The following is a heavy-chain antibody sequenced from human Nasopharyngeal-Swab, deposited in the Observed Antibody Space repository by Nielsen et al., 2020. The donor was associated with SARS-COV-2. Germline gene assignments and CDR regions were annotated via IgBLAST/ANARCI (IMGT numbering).Heavy chain of an antibody. Sequence: LRLSCTVSGGSISSGGYYWSWIRQHPGKGLEWIGYIYYSGSTYYNPSLKSRVTIPVDTSKNQFSLKLSSVTAADTAVYYCARAIAARQYYYYYGMDVWGQGTTVTVSS. CDR2: IYYSGST. J-gene: IGHJ6*02. V-gene: IGHV4-31*03. D-gene: IGHD6-6*01. CDR1: GGSISSGGYY. CDR3: ARAIAARQYYYYYGMDV.